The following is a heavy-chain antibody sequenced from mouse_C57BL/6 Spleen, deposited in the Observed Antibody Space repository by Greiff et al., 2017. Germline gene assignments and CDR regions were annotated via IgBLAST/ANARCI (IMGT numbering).Heavy chain of an antibody. Sequence: EVQLVESEGGLVQPGSSMKLSCTASGFTFSDYYMAWVRQVPEKGLEWVANINSDGSSTYYLDSLKSRFIISGDNATNILYLQMSSLKSEDTATYCCARDGYDYPFAYWGQGTLVTVSA. J-gene: IGHJ3*01. CDR3: ARDGYDYPFAY. CDR2: INSDGSST. D-gene: IGHD2-4*01. CDR1: GFTFSDYY. V-gene: IGHV5-16*01.